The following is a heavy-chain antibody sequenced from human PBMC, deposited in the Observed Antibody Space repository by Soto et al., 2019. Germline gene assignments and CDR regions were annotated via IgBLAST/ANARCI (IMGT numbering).Heavy chain of an antibody. CDR2: ISSSSSYI. CDR3: ARDFENYYGSGTGRGFDP. CDR1: GFTFSSYS. J-gene: IGHJ5*02. V-gene: IGHV3-21*01. Sequence: GGSLRLSCAASGFTFSSYSMNWVRQAPGKGLEWVSSISSSSSYIYYADSVKGRFTISRDNAKNSLYLQMNSLRAEDTAVYYCARDFENYYGSGTGRGFDPWGQGTLVTVSS. D-gene: IGHD3-10*01.